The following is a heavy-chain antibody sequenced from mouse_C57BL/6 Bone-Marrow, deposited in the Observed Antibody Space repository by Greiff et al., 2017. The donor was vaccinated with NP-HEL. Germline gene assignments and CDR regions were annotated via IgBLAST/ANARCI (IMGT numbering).Heavy chain of an antibody. CDR3: ARYGGDYDGPYYYAMDY. V-gene: IGHV7-3*01. J-gene: IGHJ4*01. CDR2: IRHKANGYTT. Sequence: EVKLVESGGGLVQPGGSLSLSCAASGFTFTDYYMSWVRQPPGKALEWLGFIRHKANGYTTEYSASVKGRFTISRDNSQSILYLQMNALRAEDSATYYCARYGGDYDGPYYYAMDYWGQGTSVTVSS. CDR1: GFTFTDYY. D-gene: IGHD2-4*01.